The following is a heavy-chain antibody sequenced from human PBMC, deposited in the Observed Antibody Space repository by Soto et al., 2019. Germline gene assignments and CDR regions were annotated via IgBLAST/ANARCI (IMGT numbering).Heavy chain of an antibody. CDR3: ARGEYDFWSGYYLYYFDY. V-gene: IGHV1-3*01. CDR2: INAGNGNT. CDR1: GYTFTSYA. Sequence: QVQLVQSGAEVKKPGASVKVSCKASGYTFTSYAMHWVRQAPGQRLEWMGWINAGNGNTKYSQKFQGRVTITRDTSASTAYMELSSLRSEDTAVYYCARGEYDFWSGYYLYYFDYWGQGTLVTVSS. J-gene: IGHJ4*02. D-gene: IGHD3-3*01.